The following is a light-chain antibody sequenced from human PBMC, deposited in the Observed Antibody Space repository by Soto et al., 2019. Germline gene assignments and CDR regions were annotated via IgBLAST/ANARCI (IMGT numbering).Light chain of an antibody. CDR2: EGT. J-gene: IGLJ2*01. V-gene: IGLV2-23*01. CDR3: CSNPRSGTGV. CDR1: SDDVGSYTL. Sequence: QSALTQPASVSGSPGQSITISCTATSDDVGSYTLVSWYQQRPDKAPKLIIYEGTKRPSGVSDRFSGSKSGNTASLTISGLQADDEADYYCCSNPRSGTGVFGGGTKLTVL.